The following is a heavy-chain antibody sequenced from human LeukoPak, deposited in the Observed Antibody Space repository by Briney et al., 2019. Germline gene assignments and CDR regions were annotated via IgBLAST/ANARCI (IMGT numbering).Heavy chain of an antibody. CDR3: ARNRLRATATYMDV. D-gene: IGHD2-15*01. Sequence: GGSLRLSCAASGFTVSSNYMSWVRQAPGKGLEWVSVIYSGGSTYYADSVKGRFTISRDNSKNTLYLQMNSLRAEDTAVYYCARNRLRATATYMDVWGKGTTVTVSS. CDR1: GFTVSSNY. J-gene: IGHJ6*04. CDR2: IYSGGST. V-gene: IGHV3-53*01.